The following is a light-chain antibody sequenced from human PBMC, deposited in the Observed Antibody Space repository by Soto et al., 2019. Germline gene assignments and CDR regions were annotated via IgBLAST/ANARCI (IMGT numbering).Light chain of an antibody. CDR1: QSVSNY. CDR2: DAS. Sequence: DIVMTQSPLSLPVTPGEPASISCRASQSVSNYLAWYQQKPGQAPRLLIYDASYRATGIPARFSGGGSGTDFTLSISSLEPEDFAVYYCQQRSDWLTFGGGTKVDIK. J-gene: IGKJ4*01. CDR3: QQRSDWLT. V-gene: IGKV3-11*01.